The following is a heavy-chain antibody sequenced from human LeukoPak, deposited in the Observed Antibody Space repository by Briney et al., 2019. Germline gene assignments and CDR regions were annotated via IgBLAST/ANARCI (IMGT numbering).Heavy chain of an antibody. CDR3: ARLLWYYYDSSGYCDY. J-gene: IGHJ4*01. Sequence: ASVKVSCKASGYTFTSYYMHWVRQAPGQGLEWMGIINPSGGSTSYAQKFQGRVTMTRDTSTSTAYMELRSLRSDDTAVYYCARLLWYYYDSSGYCDYWGHGTLVTVSS. V-gene: IGHV1-46*01. CDR2: INPSGGST. CDR1: GYTFTSYY. D-gene: IGHD3-22*01.